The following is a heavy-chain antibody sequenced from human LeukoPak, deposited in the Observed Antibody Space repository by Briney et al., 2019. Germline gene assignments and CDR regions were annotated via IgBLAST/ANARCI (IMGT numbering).Heavy chain of an antibody. CDR1: GFTFSDYN. Sequence: PGGSLRLSCAASGFTFSDYNMRWIRQAPGKGLEWVSSISRSGSTKYYADSVKGRFTISRDNSKNTLYLQMNSLRAEDTAVYYCAKDRRYYYGSGSYIDYWGQGTLVTVSS. D-gene: IGHD3-10*01. V-gene: IGHV3-11*04. J-gene: IGHJ4*02. CDR2: ISRSGSTK. CDR3: AKDRRYYYGSGSYIDY.